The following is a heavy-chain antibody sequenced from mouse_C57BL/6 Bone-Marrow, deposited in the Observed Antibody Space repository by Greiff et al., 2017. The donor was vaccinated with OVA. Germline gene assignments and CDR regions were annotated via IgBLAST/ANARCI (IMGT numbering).Heavy chain of an antibody. J-gene: IGHJ4*01. CDR3: ASLNDALDYAMYY. Sequence: VQGVESGPGLVAPSQSLSITCTVSGFSLTSYGVDWVRQSPGKGLAWLGVIWGVGSTNYNSALKYRLGISKDNAKSQMFVKMNSLQADDTAMYYCASLNDALDYAMYYGEQGTAVTVSA. CDR2: IWGVGST. CDR1: GFSLTSYG. V-gene: IGHV2-6*01.